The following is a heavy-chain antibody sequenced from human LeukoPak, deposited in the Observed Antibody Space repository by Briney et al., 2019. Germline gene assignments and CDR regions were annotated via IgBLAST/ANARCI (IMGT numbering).Heavy chain of an antibody. CDR2: IYYSRTTST. D-gene: IGHD3-16*02. J-gene: IGHJ4*02. V-gene: IGHV4-59*01. CDR3: ARSDYIWGSYRY. CDR1: GDPIGYFY. Sequence: SETLSLTCTVSGDPIGYFYWNWIRQPPGKALEWIGHIYYSRTTSTNYNPSLKSRVTMSVDRFNNHFSLRLSSVTAADTAIYYCARSDYIWGSYRYWGQGTLVTVSS.